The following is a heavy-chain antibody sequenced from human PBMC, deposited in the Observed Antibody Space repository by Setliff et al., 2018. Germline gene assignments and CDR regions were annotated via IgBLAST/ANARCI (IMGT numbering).Heavy chain of an antibody. CDR3: SRFGLYYEAVYGGGDYYYYGMDV. D-gene: IGHD3-16*01. Sequence: SVKVSCKASGGTFSSYAISWVRQAPGQGLEWMGGIIPIFGTANYAQKLQGRVTMTTDTSTSTAYMELRSLRSDDTAVYYCSRFGLYYEAVYGGGDYYYYGMDVWGQGTTVTVSS. CDR2: IIPIFGTA. CDR1: GGTFSSYA. V-gene: IGHV1-69*05. J-gene: IGHJ6*02.